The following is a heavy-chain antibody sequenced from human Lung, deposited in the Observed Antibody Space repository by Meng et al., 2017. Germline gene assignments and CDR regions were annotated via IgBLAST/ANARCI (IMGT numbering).Heavy chain of an antibody. CDR2: ISPYNGYT. CDR3: AILSHCTGGTCYPYDY. D-gene: IGHD2-15*01. Sequence: QVTPMQSGVEVKKPWAPVKVSCKASGYTFTTYGISWVRQAPGQGLEWMGWISPYNGYTSSIQKFQGRVTMTTDTSTSTAYMELMSLGSDDTAVYYCAILSHCTGGTCYPYDYWGQGTLVTVSS. CDR1: GYTFTTYG. J-gene: IGHJ4*02. V-gene: IGHV1-18*01.